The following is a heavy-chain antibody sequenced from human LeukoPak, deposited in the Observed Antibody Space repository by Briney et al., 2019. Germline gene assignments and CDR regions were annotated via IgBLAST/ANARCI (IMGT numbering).Heavy chain of an antibody. J-gene: IGHJ3*02. D-gene: IGHD1-26*01. CDR1: GGSISSYY. V-gene: IGHV4-59*08. CDR3: ARRGVGATGDAFDI. Sequence: PSETLSLTCTVSGGSISSYYWSWIRQPPGKGLEWIGYIYYSGSTNYNPSLKSRVTISVDTSKNQFSLKLSSVTAADTAVYYCARRGVGATGDAFDIWGQGTMVTVSS. CDR2: IYYSGST.